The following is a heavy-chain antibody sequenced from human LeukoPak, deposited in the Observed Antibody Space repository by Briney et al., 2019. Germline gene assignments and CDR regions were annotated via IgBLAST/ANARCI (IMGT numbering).Heavy chain of an antibody. CDR1: GYTFTGYY. Sequence: ASVKVSCKASGYTFTGYYMHWVRQAPGQGLEWMGWINPNSGGTNYAQKFQGGVTMTRDTSIGTAYMELSRLRSDDTAVYYCARGRYIVATRWGQGTLVTVSS. CDR3: ARGRYIVATR. J-gene: IGHJ4*02. D-gene: IGHD5-12*01. CDR2: INPNSGGT. V-gene: IGHV1-2*02.